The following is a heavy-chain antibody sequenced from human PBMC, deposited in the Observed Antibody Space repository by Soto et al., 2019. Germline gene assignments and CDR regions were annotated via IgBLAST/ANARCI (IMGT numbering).Heavy chain of an antibody. CDR1: GGSISSGSYY. Sequence: SETLSLTCTVSGGSISSGSYYWSWIRQHPGKGLEWIGYQHPGKGLEWIGYIYSSGSTYYTPSLTSRVTISLDTSKNQFSLTLGSVTAADTAVYYCARGLTAPRQDWFDPWGQGTLVTVSS. D-gene: IGHD6-6*01. V-gene: IGHV4-31*03. CDR3: ARGLTAPRQDWFDP. CDR2: IYSSGST. J-gene: IGHJ5*02.